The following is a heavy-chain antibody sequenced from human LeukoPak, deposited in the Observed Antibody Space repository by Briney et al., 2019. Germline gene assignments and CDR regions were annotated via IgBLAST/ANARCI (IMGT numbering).Heavy chain of an antibody. Sequence: ASVEVSCKASGYTFTGYYTHWVRQAPGQGLEWMGWINPNSGGTNYAQKFQGWVTMTRDTSISTAYMELSRLRSDDTAVYYCARDEGDDSSGYRHWGQGTLVTVSS. V-gene: IGHV1-2*04. J-gene: IGHJ4*02. CDR1: GYTFTGYY. D-gene: IGHD3-22*01. CDR2: INPNSGGT. CDR3: ARDEGDDSSGYRH.